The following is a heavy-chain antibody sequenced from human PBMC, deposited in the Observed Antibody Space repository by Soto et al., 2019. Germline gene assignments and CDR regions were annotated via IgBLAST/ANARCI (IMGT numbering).Heavy chain of an antibody. V-gene: IGHV4-59*01. Sequence: SETLALTCSVSGDSMSSYYWSWFRQPPGKGLEWVGYIYSSGSTHYNPSLQNRVTISIDTSKNQVSLKVNSVTAADTAVYYCARDHPHSYGVYYFDYWGQGTPVTVSS. CDR1: GDSMSSYY. CDR2: IYSSGST. J-gene: IGHJ4*02. CDR3: ARDHPHSYGVYYFDY. D-gene: IGHD5-18*01.